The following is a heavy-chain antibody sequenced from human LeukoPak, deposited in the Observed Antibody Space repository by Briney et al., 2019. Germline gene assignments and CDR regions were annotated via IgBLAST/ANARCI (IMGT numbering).Heavy chain of an antibody. V-gene: IGHV1-2*02. CDR2: INPNSGGT. CDR3: ARITGTTAY. J-gene: IGHJ4*02. Sequence: ASVKVSCKASGYTFTGYCMHWVRQAPGQGLEWMGWINPNSGGTNYAQKFQDRVTMSTDTSITTAYMELNSLRSDDTAVYYCARITGTTAYWGQGTLVTVSS. D-gene: IGHD1-20*01. CDR1: GYTFTGYC.